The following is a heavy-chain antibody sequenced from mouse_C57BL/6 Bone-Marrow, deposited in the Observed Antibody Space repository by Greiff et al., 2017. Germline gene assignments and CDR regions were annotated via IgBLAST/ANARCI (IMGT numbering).Heavy chain of an antibody. D-gene: IGHD1-1*01. J-gene: IGHJ1*03. V-gene: IGHV14-4*01. Sequence: EVKLVESGAELVRPGASVKLSCTASGFNIKDDYMHWVKQRPEQGLEWIGWIDPENGDTEYASKFQGKATITADTSSNTAYLQLSSLTSEDTAVYYGTFYYYGSSSYWYFDVWGTGTTVTVSS. CDR3: TFYYYGSSSYWYFDV. CDR1: GFNIKDDY. CDR2: IDPENGDT.